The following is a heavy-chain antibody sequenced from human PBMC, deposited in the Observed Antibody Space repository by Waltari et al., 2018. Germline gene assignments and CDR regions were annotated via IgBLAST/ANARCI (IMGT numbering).Heavy chain of an antibody. CDR1: GFSLSNARMG. CDR3: ATVDGYKGRWFDP. V-gene: IGHV2-26*01. J-gene: IGHJ5*02. Sequence: QVTLKESGPVLVKPTETLTLTCTVSGFSLSNARMGVRWIRQPPGKALEWLAHIFSNDEKSYSTSLKSRLTISKDTSKSQVVLTMTNMDPVDTATYYCATVDGYKGRWFDPWGQGTLVTVSS. D-gene: IGHD5-12*01. CDR2: IFSNDEK.